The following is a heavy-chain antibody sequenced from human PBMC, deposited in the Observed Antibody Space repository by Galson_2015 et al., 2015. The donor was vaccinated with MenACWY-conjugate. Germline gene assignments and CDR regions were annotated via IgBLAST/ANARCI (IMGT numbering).Heavy chain of an antibody. CDR1: GGSITSRDYY. CDR2: ISHSGST. D-gene: IGHD2-15*01. CDR3: ARRRPRDIGGGFDI. J-gene: IGHJ3*02. Sequence: ETLSLTCTVSGGSITSRDYYWAWIRQPPGKGLVWLGTISHSGSTYYNSSLKSRVTISVNTSKRQFFLKLTSVIAADTAVYYCARRRPRDIGGGFDIWGQGTTVTVSS. V-gene: IGHV4-39*01.